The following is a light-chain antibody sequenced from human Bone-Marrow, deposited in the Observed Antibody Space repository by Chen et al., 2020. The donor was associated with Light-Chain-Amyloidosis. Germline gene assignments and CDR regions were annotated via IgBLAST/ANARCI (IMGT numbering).Light chain of an antibody. CDR2: DVS. V-gene: IGLV2-23*02. J-gene: IGLJ1*01. CDR3: CSDGGSRTTYV. CDR1: SGDVGSYNL. Sequence: QSALPQPASVSGSPGQSITLSCPVASGDVGSYNLVSWYQQHPGKAPTLMIYDVSKRPSGVSIRFSGSESGNTASVTISGLQAEEEADYYCCSDGGSRTTYVFGSGTKVIVL.